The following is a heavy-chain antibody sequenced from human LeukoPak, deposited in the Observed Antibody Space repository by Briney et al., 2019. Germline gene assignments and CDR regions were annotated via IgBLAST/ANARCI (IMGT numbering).Heavy chain of an antibody. V-gene: IGHV3-23*01. CDR3: AKDSRSGSYYSYYFDY. D-gene: IGHD3-10*01. CDR2: ISGSGGST. J-gene: IGHJ4*02. Sequence: PGGSLRLSCAASGFTFSSYAMSWVRQAPGKGLEWVSAISGSGGSTYYADSVKGRFTISRDNSKDTLYLQMNSLRAEDTAVYYCAKDSRSGSYYSYYFDYWGQGTLVTVSS. CDR1: GFTFSSYA.